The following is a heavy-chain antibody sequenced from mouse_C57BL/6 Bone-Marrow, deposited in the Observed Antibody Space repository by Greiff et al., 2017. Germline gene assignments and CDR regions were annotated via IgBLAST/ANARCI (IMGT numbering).Heavy chain of an antibody. D-gene: IGHD1-1*01. Sequence: QVQLQQPGAELVKPGASVKLSCKASGYTFTSYWMHWVKPRPGQGLEWIGMIHPNSGSTNYNEKFKSKATLTVDKSSSTAYMQLSSLTSEDSAVYYCAREGFYYYGSSYWYFEVWGTGTTVTVSS. V-gene: IGHV1-64*01. CDR1: GYTFTSYW. CDR3: AREGFYYYGSSYWYFEV. CDR2: IHPNSGST. J-gene: IGHJ1*03.